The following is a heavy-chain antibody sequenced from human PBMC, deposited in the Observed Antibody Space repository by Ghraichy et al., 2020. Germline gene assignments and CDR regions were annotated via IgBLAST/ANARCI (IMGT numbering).Heavy chain of an antibody. V-gene: IGHV3-74*01. CDR2: ISSDGTTT. CDR3: ATGLLRDASGSYFNR. D-gene: IGHD3-10*01. CDR1: GFTFSSHW. J-gene: IGHJ4*02. Sequence: GGSLRLSCAASGFTFSSHWMHWVRQGPGKGLVWVSRISSDGTTTNYADSVKGRFTISRDNAKNTLYLQMNSLRAEDTAVYYCATGLLRDASGSYFNRWGQGTLVTVSS.